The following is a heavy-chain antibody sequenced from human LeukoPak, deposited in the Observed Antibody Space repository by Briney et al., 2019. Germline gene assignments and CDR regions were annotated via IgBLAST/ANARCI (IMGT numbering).Heavy chain of an antibody. Sequence: KTSETLSLICTVSGGAISSHYWSWIRQPPGKGLEWIGSIYYSGSTYYNPSLKSRVTISVDTSKNQFSLKLSSVTAADTAVYYCARLLVSYLDYWGQGTLVTVSS. CDR1: GGAISSHY. J-gene: IGHJ4*02. CDR3: ARLLVSYLDY. CDR2: IYYSGST. V-gene: IGHV4-39*01. D-gene: IGHD3-10*01.